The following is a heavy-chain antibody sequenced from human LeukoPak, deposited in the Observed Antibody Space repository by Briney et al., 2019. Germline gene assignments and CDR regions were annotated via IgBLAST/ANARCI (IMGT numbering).Heavy chain of an antibody. J-gene: IGHJ4*02. CDR2: IYYSGST. CDR1: SGSIRTSY. Sequence: SETLSLTCTVSSGSIRTSYCSWIRQPPGKGLEWIGYIYYSGSTNYNPSLKSRVTISVDTSRNQFSLKLSSVTAADTAVYYCARAPNPDFYDDWGQGTLVTVSS. D-gene: IGHD2-8*01. CDR3: ARAPNPDFYDD. V-gene: IGHV4-59*01.